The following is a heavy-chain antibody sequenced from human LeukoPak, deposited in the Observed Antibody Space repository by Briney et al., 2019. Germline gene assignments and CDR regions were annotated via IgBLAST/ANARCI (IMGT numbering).Heavy chain of an antibody. V-gene: IGHV3-53*01. CDR2: IYSDGRT. CDR1: GFTVSTNY. J-gene: IGHJ4*02. Sequence: PGGSLRLSCAASGFTVSTNYMSWVRQAPGKGLEWVSVIYSDGRTYYADSVKGRFTISRDNSKNTLYLQMNSLRAEDTAVYYCARGWGGSPPFDYWGQGTLVTVSS. D-gene: IGHD1-26*01. CDR3: ARGWGGSPPFDY.